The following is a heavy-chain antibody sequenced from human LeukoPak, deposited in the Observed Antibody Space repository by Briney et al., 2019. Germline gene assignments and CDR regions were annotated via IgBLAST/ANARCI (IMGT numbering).Heavy chain of an antibody. CDR2: INHSGST. D-gene: IGHD6-19*01. V-gene: IGHV4-39*07. CDR3: ARVPYSSGWYDY. CDR1: GDSISSSSYY. J-gene: IGHJ4*02. Sequence: SETLSLTCTVSGDSISSSSYYWSWIRQPPGKGLEWIGEINHSGSTNYNPSLKSRVTISVDTSKNQFSLKLSSVTAADTAVYYCARVPYSSGWYDYWGQGTLVTVSS.